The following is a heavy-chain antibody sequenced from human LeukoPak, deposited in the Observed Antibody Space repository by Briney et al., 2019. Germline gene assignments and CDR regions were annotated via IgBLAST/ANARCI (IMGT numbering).Heavy chain of an antibody. Sequence: ASVKVSCKASGYTFTDYYMHWVRQAPGQGLEWMGWINPNSGGTNYAQKFQGGVAMTRDTSISTAYMELSGLRSDDTAVYYCARRGHLGYYFDYWGQGTLVTVSS. CDR2: INPNSGGT. J-gene: IGHJ4*02. CDR3: ARRGHLGYYFDY. D-gene: IGHD3-10*01. CDR1: GYTFTDYY. V-gene: IGHV1-2*02.